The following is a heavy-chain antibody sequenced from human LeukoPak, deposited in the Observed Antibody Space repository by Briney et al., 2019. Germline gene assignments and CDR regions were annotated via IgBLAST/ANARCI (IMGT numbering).Heavy chain of an antibody. J-gene: IGHJ3*02. CDR1: GFTVNSQY. V-gene: IGHV3-66*01. D-gene: IGHD3-22*01. CDR2: IYTGGTT. Sequence: GGSLRLSCAASGFTVNSQYMSWVRQAPGKGLEWVSVIYTGGTTHYADSVKGRFTISRDNAKNSLYLQMNSLRAEDTAVYYCARSGHYFDYAFDIWGQGTRVTVSS. CDR3: ARSGHYFDYAFDI.